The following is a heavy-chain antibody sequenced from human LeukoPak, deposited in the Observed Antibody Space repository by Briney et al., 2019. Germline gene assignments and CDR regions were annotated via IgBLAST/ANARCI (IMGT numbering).Heavy chain of an antibody. CDR3: ARSDLVRGPKDSDY. J-gene: IGHJ4*01. V-gene: IGHV3-7*01. CDR2: IKQDGSEN. CDR1: GFTFSSYW. Sequence: GGSLRLSCAVSGFTFSSYWMSWVRQAPGKGLEWVANIKQDGSENYYVDSVKGRFTISRDNAKNSLYLQMNSLRAEDTAVYYCARSDLVRGPKDSDYWGHGTLVTVSS. D-gene: IGHD3-10*01.